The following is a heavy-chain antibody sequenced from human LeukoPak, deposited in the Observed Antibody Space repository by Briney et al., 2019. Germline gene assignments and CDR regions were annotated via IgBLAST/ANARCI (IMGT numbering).Heavy chain of an antibody. V-gene: IGHV4-59*08. CDR3: ARGIAVAPIDFDY. CDR1: GGSISSYY. D-gene: IGHD6-19*01. J-gene: IGHJ4*02. Sequence: PSETLSLTCTVSGGSISSYYWSWIRQPPGKGLEWIGYIYYSGSTNYNPSLKSRVTISVGTSKNQFSLKLSSVTAADTAVYYCARGIAVAPIDFDYWGQGTLVTVSS. CDR2: IYYSGST.